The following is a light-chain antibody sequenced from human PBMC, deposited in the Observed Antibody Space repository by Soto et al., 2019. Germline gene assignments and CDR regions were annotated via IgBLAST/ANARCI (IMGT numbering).Light chain of an antibody. V-gene: IGKV1-5*01. CDR2: DAS. CDR3: LQYNGYYRT. CDR1: QTISGW. Sequence: DIQMTQSPSTLSASVGDTVTITCRASQTISGWLAWYQQRPGKAPNLLIFDASTLESGDPSRFSGSGSGTTFTLTISSLQSDDFATYYCLQYNGYYRTFGQGTKVEIK. J-gene: IGKJ1*01.